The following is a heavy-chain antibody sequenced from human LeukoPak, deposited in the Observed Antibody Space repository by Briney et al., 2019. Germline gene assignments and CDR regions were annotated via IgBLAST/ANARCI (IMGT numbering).Heavy chain of an antibody. CDR3: ARRRTLRLDAFDP. Sequence: GESLKISCKGSGYSFSNYRIGWVRQMPGKGLEWMGTIYPGDSDTRYSPSFQGQVTISVDKSISTAYLQWSSLKASDTAMYYCARRRTLRLDAFDPWGQGTLVTVSS. V-gene: IGHV5-51*01. J-gene: IGHJ5*02. CDR1: GYSFSNYR. D-gene: IGHD5/OR15-5a*01. CDR2: IYPGDSDT.